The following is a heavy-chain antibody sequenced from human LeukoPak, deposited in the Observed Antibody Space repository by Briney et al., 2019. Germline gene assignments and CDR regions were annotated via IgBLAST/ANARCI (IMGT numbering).Heavy chain of an antibody. D-gene: IGHD3-3*01. Sequence: SSETLSLTCTVSGGSISSHYWSWIRQPPGKGLEWIGYIYYSGSTNYNPSLKSRVTISVDTSKNQFSLKLSSVTAADTAVYYCARGGRSGYYYNYFDYWGQGTLVTVSS. CDR3: ARGGRSGYYYNYFDY. CDR2: IYYSGST. J-gene: IGHJ4*02. CDR1: GGSISSHY. V-gene: IGHV4-59*11.